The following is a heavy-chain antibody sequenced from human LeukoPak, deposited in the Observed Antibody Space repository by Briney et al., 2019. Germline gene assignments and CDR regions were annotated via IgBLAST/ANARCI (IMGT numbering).Heavy chain of an antibody. J-gene: IGHJ6*03. CDR2: IIPIFGTA. CDR1: GGTFSSYA. Sequence: ASVKVSCKASGGTFSSYAISWVRQAPGQGLEWMGGIIPIFGTANYAQKFQGRVTITADESTSTAYMELSSLRSEDTAVYYCARVGYYYYYMDVWGKGTTATVSS. CDR3: ARVGYYYYYMDV. V-gene: IGHV1-69*13.